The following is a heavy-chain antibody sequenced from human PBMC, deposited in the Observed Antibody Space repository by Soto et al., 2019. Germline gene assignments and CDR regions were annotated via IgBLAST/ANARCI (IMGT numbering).Heavy chain of an antibody. Sequence: GGSLRLSCSASGFTVSSNYMSWVRQAPGKGLEWVSVTYSDGTTYYADSVKGRFTISRDSSKNTLYLQMNSLRVEDTAVYYCVREYRRVGARDAYDIWGQGTMVTVSS. D-gene: IGHD3-10*01. CDR1: GFTVSSNY. CDR3: VREYRRVGARDAYDI. CDR2: TYSDGTT. V-gene: IGHV3-66*01. J-gene: IGHJ3*02.